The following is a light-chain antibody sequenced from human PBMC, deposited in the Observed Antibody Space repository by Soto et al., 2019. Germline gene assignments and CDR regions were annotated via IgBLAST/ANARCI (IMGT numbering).Light chain of an antibody. V-gene: IGKV3-20*01. CDR3: HQYGASPQT. Sequence: EVVLTQSPGTLSLSPGERATLSCRASQSVSSSYLAWYQHKRGQAPSLLMYCASSRATGVPDRFSVWGSGTDFTLTISSLEPEDFAVYYCHQYGASPQTFGQGTKVEVK. CDR2: CAS. J-gene: IGKJ1*01. CDR1: QSVSSSY.